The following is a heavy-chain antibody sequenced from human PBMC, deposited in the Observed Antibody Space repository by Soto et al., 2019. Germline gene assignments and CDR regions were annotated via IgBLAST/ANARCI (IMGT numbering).Heavy chain of an antibody. CDR1: GYTFTSYY. Sequence: ASVKVSCKASGYTFTSYYMHWVRQAPGQGLEWMGIINPSGGSTSYAQKFQGRVTMTRDTSTSTVYMELSSLRSEDTAVYYCARVAVGSGSYYIWFDPWGQGTLVTVSS. CDR3: ARVAVGSGSYYIWFDP. CDR2: INPSGGST. V-gene: IGHV1-46*03. J-gene: IGHJ5*02. D-gene: IGHD3-10*01.